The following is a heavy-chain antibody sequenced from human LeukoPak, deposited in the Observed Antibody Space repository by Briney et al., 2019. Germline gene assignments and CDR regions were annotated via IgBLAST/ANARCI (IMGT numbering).Heavy chain of an antibody. CDR1: GFSPSTRGMC. D-gene: IGHD5-12*01. J-gene: IGHJ4*02. CDR2: IDWDDDK. CDR3: ARMATGGYAYDY. Sequence: SGPALVKPTQTLTLTCTFSGFSPSTRGMCVSWIRQPPGKALEWLARIDWDDDKYSSTSLKTRLTISKDTSKNQVVLTMTNMDPVDTATYYCARMATGGYAYDYWGQGTLVTVSS. V-gene: IGHV2-70*11.